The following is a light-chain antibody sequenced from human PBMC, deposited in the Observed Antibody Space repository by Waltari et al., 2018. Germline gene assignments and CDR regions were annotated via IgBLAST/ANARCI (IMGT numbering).Light chain of an antibody. Sequence: YVLTQPPSVSVDPGKTARLTCGGDKIGRKSVNWYQQKPGQAPGLVMFYDSDRPSEIPERFSGSNSGNTATLTISWVEAGDEADYHCQVWDDVTDSGVFGGGTKLTVL. CDR3: QVWDDVTDSGV. J-gene: IGLJ3*02. CDR1: KIGRKS. V-gene: IGLV3-21*04. CDR2: YDS.